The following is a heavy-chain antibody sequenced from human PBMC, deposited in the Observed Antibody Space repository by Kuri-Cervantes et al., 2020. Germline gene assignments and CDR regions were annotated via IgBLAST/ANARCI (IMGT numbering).Heavy chain of an antibody. J-gene: IGHJ4*02. Sequence: GESLKISCAASGFTFSDYYMSWIRQAPGKGLEWVSHISRGGSTIYYSDSVKGRFTISRDNAKNSLYLQLNSLRAEDTAVYYCARDRTMVRGAPGYWGQGTLVTDSS. CDR3: ARDRTMVRGAPGY. D-gene: IGHD3-10*01. CDR2: ISRGGSTI. V-gene: IGHV3-11*04. CDR1: GFTFSDYY.